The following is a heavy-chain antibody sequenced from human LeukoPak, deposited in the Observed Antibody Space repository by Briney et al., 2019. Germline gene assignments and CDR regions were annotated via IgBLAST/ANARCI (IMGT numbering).Heavy chain of an antibody. CDR3: ARDLRQQLVNNWFDP. D-gene: IGHD6-13*01. Sequence: SETLSLTCTVSGGSISRYYWNWFRQPPGKGLEWIGYIYYSGSTNYNPSLKSRVTISIDMSKNQFSLKLYSVTTADTAVYYCARDLRQQLVNNWFDPRGQGTLVTVSS. V-gene: IGHV4-59*01. J-gene: IGHJ5*02. CDR2: IYYSGST. CDR1: GGSISRYY.